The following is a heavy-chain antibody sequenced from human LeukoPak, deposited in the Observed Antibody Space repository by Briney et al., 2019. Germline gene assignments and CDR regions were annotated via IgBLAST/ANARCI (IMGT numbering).Heavy chain of an antibody. CDR1: GGTFSSYA. V-gene: IGHV1-69*04. CDR2: IIPILGIA. Sequence: ASVKVSCKASGGTFSSYAISWVRQAPGQGLEWMGRIIPILGIANYAQKFQGRVTITADKSTSTAYVELSSLRSEDTAVYYCARGSPKDPSLVGSSGWYEVFNYWGQGTLVTVSS. D-gene: IGHD6-19*01. J-gene: IGHJ4*02. CDR3: ARGSPKDPSLVGSSGWYEVFNY.